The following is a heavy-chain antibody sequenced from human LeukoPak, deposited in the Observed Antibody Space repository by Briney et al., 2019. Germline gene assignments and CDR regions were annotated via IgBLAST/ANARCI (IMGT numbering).Heavy chain of an antibody. V-gene: IGHV3-23*01. CDR3: AKDSMITFGGVIVRRYFQH. J-gene: IGHJ1*01. CDR1: GFTFSSYA. D-gene: IGHD3-16*02. Sequence: GGSLRLSCAASGFTFSSYAMSWVRQAPGKGLEWVSAISGSGGSTYYADSVKGRFTISRDNSKNTLYLQMNSLRAEDTAVYYCAKDSMITFGGVIVRRYFQHWGRGTLVTVSS. CDR2: ISGSGGST.